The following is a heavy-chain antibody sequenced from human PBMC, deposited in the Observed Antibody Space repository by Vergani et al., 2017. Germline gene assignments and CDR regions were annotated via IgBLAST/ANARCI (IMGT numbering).Heavy chain of an antibody. J-gene: IGHJ4*02. Sequence: EVQLVESGGGLVQPGGSLRLSCAASGFTFSSHWMSWVRQAPGKGLEWVANIKQDGSEKYYVDSVKGRFTISRDNAKNSLYLQMNSLRAEDTAVYYCARDEYYDSSFDYWGQGTLVTVSA. CDR2: IKQDGSEK. V-gene: IGHV3-7*01. D-gene: IGHD3-22*01. CDR3: ARDEYYDSSFDY. CDR1: GFTFSSHW.